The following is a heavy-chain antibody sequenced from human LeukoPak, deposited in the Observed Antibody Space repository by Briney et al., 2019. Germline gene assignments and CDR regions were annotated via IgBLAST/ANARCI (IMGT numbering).Heavy chain of an antibody. V-gene: IGHV3-30*03. Sequence: GGSLRLSCAASGFTFNNHAMYWVRQAPGKGLEWVAVIADDGSNAYYADSVKGRFTISRDNSNNRLYLQMNGLRAEDTAVYYCTRVDDLDAFDTWGQGTMVTVSS. CDR1: GFTFNNHA. D-gene: IGHD2-2*03. CDR3: TRVDDLDAFDT. CDR2: IADDGSNA. J-gene: IGHJ3*02.